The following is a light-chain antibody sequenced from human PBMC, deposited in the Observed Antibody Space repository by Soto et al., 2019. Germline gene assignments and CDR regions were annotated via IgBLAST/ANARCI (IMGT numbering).Light chain of an antibody. CDR2: RNN. J-gene: IGLJ3*02. Sequence: QSVLTQPPSASGTPGQRVTISCSGSSSNNGSNYVYWYQQLPGTAPKLLIYRNNQRPSGVPDRFSGSQSGSSASLAISGLRSEDEADYCCAAWDDSLSGLVFGGGTKLTVL. CDR3: AAWDDSLSGLV. V-gene: IGLV1-47*01. CDR1: SSNNGSNY.